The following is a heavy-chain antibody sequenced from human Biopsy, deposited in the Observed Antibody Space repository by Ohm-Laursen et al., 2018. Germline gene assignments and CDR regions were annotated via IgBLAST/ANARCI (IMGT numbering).Heavy chain of an antibody. CDR2: IFYSGII. Sequence: SETLSLTWTVSGGSVSSNNNYWAWIRQPPGKGLEWIGSIFYSGIIYYNPSLKSRVSISVDTSKNLYSLNLNSVTAADTAVYYCARHPTGFWFDPWGQGTLVIVSS. J-gene: IGHJ5*02. CDR1: GGSVSSNNNY. CDR3: ARHPTGFWFDP. V-gene: IGHV4-39*01.